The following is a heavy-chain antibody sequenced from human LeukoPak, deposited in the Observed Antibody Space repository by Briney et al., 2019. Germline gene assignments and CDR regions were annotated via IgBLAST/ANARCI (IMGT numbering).Heavy chain of an antibody. CDR3: ARDRSLSSFGELFI. V-gene: IGHV3-30*10. J-gene: IGHJ4*02. D-gene: IGHD3-10*01. CDR2: VSYDGSNK. CDR1: GFTFRSYA. Sequence: GGSLRLSCAASGFTFRSYAVHWVRQAPGRGLEWVAVVSYDGSNKYYTDSVRGRFTISRDNSENTLYLQMNSLRAEDTALYYCARDRSLSSFGELFIWGQGTLVTVSS.